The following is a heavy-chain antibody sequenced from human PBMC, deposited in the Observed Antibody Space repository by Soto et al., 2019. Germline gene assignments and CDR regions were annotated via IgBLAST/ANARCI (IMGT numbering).Heavy chain of an antibody. Sequence: QVQLVQSGAEVKKPGASVKVSCKTSGYTFTSYGISWVRQAPGQWLEWMGWISAYNGNTNYAQKLQGRVTMTTDTSTSTAYMELRSLRSDDTAVYYCARGRLVLRFLEWLSRHAFDIWGQGTMVTVSS. CDR1: GYTFTSYG. V-gene: IGHV1-18*01. CDR2: ISAYNGNT. J-gene: IGHJ3*02. CDR3: ARGRLVLRFLEWLSRHAFDI. D-gene: IGHD3-3*01.